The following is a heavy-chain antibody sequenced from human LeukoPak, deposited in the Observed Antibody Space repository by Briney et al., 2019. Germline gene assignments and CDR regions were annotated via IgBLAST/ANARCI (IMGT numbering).Heavy chain of an antibody. CDR1: GFTFSSYA. CDR3: PRHKSPLPLH. CDR2: IYYSGST. D-gene: IGHD3-10*01. Sequence: PGGSLRLSCAASGFTFSSYAMSWVRQPPGKGLEWIGSIYYSGSTNYNPSLKSRVTISVDTSKNQFSLNLTSVTAADTAVYYCPRHKSPLPLHWGQGTLVTVSS. V-gene: IGHV4-39*01. J-gene: IGHJ4*02.